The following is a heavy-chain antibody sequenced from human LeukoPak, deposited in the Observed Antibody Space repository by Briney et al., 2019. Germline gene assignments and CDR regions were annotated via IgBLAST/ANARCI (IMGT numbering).Heavy chain of an antibody. Sequence: PGGSLRLSCAASGFTFSSYAMSWVRQAPGKGLEWVSVIYSGGSTYYADSVKGRFTISRDNSKNTLYLQMNSLRAEDTAVYYCARDRDCSGGSCYGVHAFDIWGQGTMVTVSS. CDR2: IYSGGST. D-gene: IGHD2-15*01. CDR1: GFTFSSYA. J-gene: IGHJ3*02. V-gene: IGHV3-66*01. CDR3: ARDRDCSGGSCYGVHAFDI.